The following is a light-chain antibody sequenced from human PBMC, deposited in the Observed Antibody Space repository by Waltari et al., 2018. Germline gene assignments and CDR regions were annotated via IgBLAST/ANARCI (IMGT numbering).Light chain of an antibody. CDR1: HRVSSY. CDR2: DAS. Sequence: EMILTQSAATLSWSPVTRVTLACRASHRVSSYLAWYQQKLGQAPRLLIYDASNTATGIPARFSGSGSGNDFTLIISSLDPEDFAVYYCQKRSNWPLNFGAGTKVEIK. CDR3: QKRSNWPLN. V-gene: IGKV3-11*01. J-gene: IGKJ4*01.